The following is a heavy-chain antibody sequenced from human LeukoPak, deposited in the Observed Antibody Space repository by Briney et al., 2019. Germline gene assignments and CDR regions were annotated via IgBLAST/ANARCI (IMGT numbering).Heavy chain of an antibody. CDR2: IFHSGNT. V-gene: IGHV4-38-2*02. Sequence: SETLSLTCTVSDYSISSGDYYWGWIRQPPGKGLEWIGSIFHSGNTYYNPSLKSRVTISVDTSKNQFSLRMSSVTAADTAVYYCARETIDITIIEVVRMGDAFDIWGQGTMVAVSS. CDR1: DYSISSGDYY. D-gene: IGHD3-22*01. CDR3: ARETIDITIIEVVRMGDAFDI. J-gene: IGHJ3*02.